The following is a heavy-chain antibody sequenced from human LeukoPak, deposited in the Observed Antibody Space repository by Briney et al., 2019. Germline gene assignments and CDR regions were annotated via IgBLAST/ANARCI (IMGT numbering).Heavy chain of an antibody. CDR2: ISSSSSTI. V-gene: IGHV3-48*04. Sequence: PGGSLRLSCAASGFTFSSYSMNWVRQAPGKGLEWVSYISSSSSTIYYADSVKGRFTTSRDNAKKTQYLQMNSLRAEDTAVYYCARGCTPSGTSCYYGLPYWGQGTLVTVCS. CDR1: GFTFSSYS. CDR3: ARGCTPSGTSCYYGLPY. J-gene: IGHJ4*02. D-gene: IGHD2-2*01.